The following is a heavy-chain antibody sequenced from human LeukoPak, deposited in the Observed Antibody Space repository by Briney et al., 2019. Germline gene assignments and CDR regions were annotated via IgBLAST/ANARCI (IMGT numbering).Heavy chain of an antibody. CDR3: VRDSPSGFFDL. CDR2: IYPDGAVT. Sequence: GGSLRLSCAASGFTFNTYWMHWVRQAPGKGLVWVSPIYPDGAVTNYADSVKGRFTLSRDNAKNTLYLQMNSLKAEDTAVYYCVRDSPSGFFDLWGRGTLVTVSS. J-gene: IGHJ2*01. CDR1: GFTFNTYW. V-gene: IGHV3-74*01. D-gene: IGHD6-19*01.